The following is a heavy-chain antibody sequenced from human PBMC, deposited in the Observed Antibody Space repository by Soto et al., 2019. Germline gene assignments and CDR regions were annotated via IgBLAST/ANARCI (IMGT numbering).Heavy chain of an antibody. J-gene: IGHJ6*02. D-gene: IGHD1-26*01. CDR2: INPNSGGT. CDR3: ARGTWELLRGHYYYGMDV. CDR1: GYTFTGYY. V-gene: IGHV1-2*02. Sequence: QVQLVQSGAEVKKPGASVKVSCKASGYTFTGYYMHWVRQAPGQGLEWMGWINPNSGGTNYAQKFQDRVTMTRDTSISTAYMELSRLRSDDTAVYYCARGTWELLRGHYYYGMDVWGQGTTVTVSS.